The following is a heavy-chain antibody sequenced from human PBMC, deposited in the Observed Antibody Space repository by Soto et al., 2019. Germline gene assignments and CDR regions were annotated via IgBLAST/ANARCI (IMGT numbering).Heavy chain of an antibody. CDR2: MNPNSGNT. CDR3: ARDYSSSWYKYYFDY. CDR1: GYTFTSYD. Sequence: VASVKVYCKASGYTFTSYDINWVRQATGQGLEWMGWMNPNSGNTGYAQKFQGRVTMTRNTSISTAYMELSSLRSEDTAVYYCARDYSSSWYKYYFDYWGQGTLVTVSS. D-gene: IGHD6-13*01. V-gene: IGHV1-8*01. J-gene: IGHJ4*02.